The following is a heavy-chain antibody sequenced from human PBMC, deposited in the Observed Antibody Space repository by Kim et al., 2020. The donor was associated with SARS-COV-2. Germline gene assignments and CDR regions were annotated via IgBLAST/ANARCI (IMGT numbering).Heavy chain of an antibody. J-gene: IGHJ6*02. CDR3: ARGGYSYGWGYYYGMDV. Sequence: VKGRFTISRDNAKNSLYLQMNSLRAEDTAVYYCARGGYSYGWGYYYGMDVWGQGTTVTVSS. D-gene: IGHD5-18*01. V-gene: IGHV3-21*01.